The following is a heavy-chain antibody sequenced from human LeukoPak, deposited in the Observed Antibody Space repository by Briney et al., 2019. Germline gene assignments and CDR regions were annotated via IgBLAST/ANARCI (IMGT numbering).Heavy chain of an antibody. CDR2: ISSSDGNSK. J-gene: IGHJ4*02. D-gene: IGHD3-3*01. CDR3: AKWSGNRPLYYFDY. Sequence: GGSLRLSCATSGFTFTCCGMHWVRQASGKGLEWVAAISSSDGNSKYYADSVKGRFTISRDNSKNTVYLQMNSLRADDTAVYYCAKWSGNRPLYYFDYWGQGTLVTVSS. CDR1: GFTFTCCG. V-gene: IGHV3-30*18.